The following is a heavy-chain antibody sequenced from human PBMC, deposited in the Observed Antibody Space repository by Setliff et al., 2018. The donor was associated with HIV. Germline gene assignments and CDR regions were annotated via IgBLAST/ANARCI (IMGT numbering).Heavy chain of an antibody. CDR3: VRDSAASVWVGASVYYFDF. J-gene: IGHJ4*02. Sequence: PGGSLRLSCAASGFTFDDYAMYWVRQAPGKALEWVSLINWNGGRTFYSDSLRGRFTVSRDNAKSALYLQMNNLSVDDTAVYYCVRDSAASVWVGASVYYFDFWGQGIQVTVSS. V-gene: IGHV3-20*04. CDR2: INWNGGRT. CDR1: GFTFDDYA. D-gene: IGHD1-26*01.